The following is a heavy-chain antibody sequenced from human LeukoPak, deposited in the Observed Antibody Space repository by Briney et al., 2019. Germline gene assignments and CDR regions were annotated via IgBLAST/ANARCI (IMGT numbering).Heavy chain of an antibody. CDR3: ARSIATRCFDF. Sequence: ASVKVSCKASGYKFTDYYIYWVRQAPGQGLEWMGVIHPSGRSTTYAQRFQGRVTMTRDTSTNTVYVELSSLRSEDTAVYYCARSIATRCFDFWGQGTLVTVSS. CDR2: IHPSGRST. J-gene: IGHJ4*02. V-gene: IGHV1-46*01. D-gene: IGHD6-6*01. CDR1: GYKFTDYY.